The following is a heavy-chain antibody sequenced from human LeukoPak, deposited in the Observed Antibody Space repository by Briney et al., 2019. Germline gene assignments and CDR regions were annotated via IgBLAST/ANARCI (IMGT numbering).Heavy chain of an antibody. CDR3: ARGRGAGDDAFDI. D-gene: IGHD2-21*02. V-gene: IGHV4-4*07. Sequence: PSETLSLTCTVSGGSISSYYWGWIRQPAGKGLEWIGRIYTIGSTNYNPSLKSRVTMSVDTSKNRFSLKLSSVTAAATAVYYCARGRGAGDDAFDISGQGTMVTVSS. CDR2: IYTIGST. CDR1: GGSISSYY. J-gene: IGHJ3*02.